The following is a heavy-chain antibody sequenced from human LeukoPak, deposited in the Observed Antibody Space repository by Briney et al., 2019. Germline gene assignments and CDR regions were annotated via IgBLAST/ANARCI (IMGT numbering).Heavy chain of an antibody. CDR2: INHSGST. J-gene: IGHJ4*02. V-gene: IGHV4-34*01. D-gene: IGHD6-19*01. CDR1: GGSFSGYY. Sequence: SETLSLTCAVYGGSFSGYYWSWIRQPPGKGLEWIGEINHSGSTNYNPSLKSRVTISVDTSKNQFSLKLSSVTAADTAVYYCARLSQWRSDSDFDYWGQGTLVTVSS. CDR3: ARLSQWRSDSDFDY.